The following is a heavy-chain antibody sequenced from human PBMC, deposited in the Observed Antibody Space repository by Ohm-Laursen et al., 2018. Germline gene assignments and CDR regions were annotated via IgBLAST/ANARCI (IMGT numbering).Heavy chain of an antibody. V-gene: IGHV1-46*01. CDR1: GYTFTSYY. CDR3: ARDLANSGGHYPHY. Sequence: ASVKVSCKASGYTFTSYYMHWVRQAPGQGLEWMGIINPSGGSTSYAQKFQGRVTMTRDTSTSTLHMELSSLTPEDTAVYYCARDLANSGGHYPHYWGQGTLVTVSS. J-gene: IGHJ4*02. CDR2: INPSGGST. D-gene: IGHD3-10*01.